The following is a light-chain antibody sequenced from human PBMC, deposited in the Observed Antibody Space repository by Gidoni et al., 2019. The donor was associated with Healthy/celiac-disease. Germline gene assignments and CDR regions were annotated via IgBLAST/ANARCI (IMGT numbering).Light chain of an antibody. CDR1: RCYSNYK. Sequence: QPVLTQPPSASASLGASGTLTCTLSRCYSNYKVDWYQQRPGKGPRFVMRVGTGGIVGAKGDGIPDRFSVLGSGLNRYLTIKNIQEEDESDYHCGADHGSGSNFVSVFGGGTKLTVL. J-gene: IGLJ3*02. CDR2: VGTGGIVG. CDR3: GADHGSGSNFVSV. V-gene: IGLV9-49*01.